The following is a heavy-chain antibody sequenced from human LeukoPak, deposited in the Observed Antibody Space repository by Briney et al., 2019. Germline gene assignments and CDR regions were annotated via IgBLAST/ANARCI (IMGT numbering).Heavy chain of an antibody. CDR2: ISNDGVRT. CDR3: AKQRLAVSVSQGFDV. CDR1: GFTFSSYA. Sequence: GGSLRLSCQSSGFTFSSYAMIWVRQAPGKGLEWMSGISNDGVRTYYADAVKGRFTISRDNSKNTLHLQMNSLRVEDTAIYYCAKQRLAVSVSQGFDVWGQGTMVTVSS. D-gene: IGHD5-24*01. V-gene: IGHV3-23*01. J-gene: IGHJ3*01.